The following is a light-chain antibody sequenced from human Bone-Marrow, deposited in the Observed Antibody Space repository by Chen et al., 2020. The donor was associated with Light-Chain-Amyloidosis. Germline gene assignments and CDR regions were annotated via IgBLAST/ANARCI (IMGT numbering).Light chain of an antibody. CDR1: QSIGSW. CDR2: AAS. J-gene: IGKJ1*01. Sequence: QMPQSPSSVSASVGDRVTITCRASQSIGSWLAWYQQKPGKAPKALMYAASSLESGVPSRFSGSGSGTDFTLIISGLQPEDFATYFCQQTMAFPWTFGQGTKVEI. CDR3: QQTMAFPWT. V-gene: IGKV1-12*02.